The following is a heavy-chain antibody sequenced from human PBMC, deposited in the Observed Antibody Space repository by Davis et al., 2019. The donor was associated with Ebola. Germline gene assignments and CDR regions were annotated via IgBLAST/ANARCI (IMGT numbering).Heavy chain of an antibody. Sequence: PGGSLRLSCTASGFSFRTYWMSWVRQAPGKGLEWVANTNQDESEKNYLDSVKGRFTISRDNAKNSLSLQMNSLRAEDTAVYYCARDRGWSSFDHWGQGTLVTVSS. CDR3: ARDRGWSSFDH. V-gene: IGHV3-7*01. CDR1: GFSFRTYW. D-gene: IGHD3-10*01. CDR2: TNQDESEK. J-gene: IGHJ4*02.